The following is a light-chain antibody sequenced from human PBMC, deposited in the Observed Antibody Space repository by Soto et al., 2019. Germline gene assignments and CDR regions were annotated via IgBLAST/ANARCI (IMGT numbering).Light chain of an antibody. CDR3: NSYAGSNNFVV. V-gene: IGLV2-8*01. CDR2: EVN. CDR1: SSDVGGYNF. J-gene: IGLJ2*01. Sequence: QPVLTQPPSASGSPGQSVTISCTGTSSDVGGYNFVSWFQQNPGKAPKLMIYEVNKRPSGVPDRFSGSKSGNTASLTVSGLQAEDEADYYCNSYAGSNNFVVFGGGTKVTVL.